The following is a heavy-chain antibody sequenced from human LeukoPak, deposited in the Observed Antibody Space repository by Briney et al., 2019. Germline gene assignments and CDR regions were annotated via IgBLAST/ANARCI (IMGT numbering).Heavy chain of an antibody. CDR3: ARGDREYYYDSSGYPGFDY. CDR1: GYTFTGYY. CDR2: INPNSGGT. J-gene: IGHJ4*02. Sequence: SSVKVSCKASGYTFTGYYMHWVRQAPGQGLEWMGRINPNSGGTNYAPKSQGRVTMTRDTSISTAYMELSRLRSDDTAVYYCARGDREYYYDSSGYPGFDYWGQGTLVTVSS. V-gene: IGHV1-2*06. D-gene: IGHD3-22*01.